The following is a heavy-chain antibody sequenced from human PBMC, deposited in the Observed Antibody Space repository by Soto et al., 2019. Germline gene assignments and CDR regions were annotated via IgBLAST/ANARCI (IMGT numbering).Heavy chain of an antibody. CDR3: AKRRGAGGHFDY. CDR2: VSLGGST. D-gene: IGHD2-15*01. Sequence: PGGSLRLSCAASGFTFTSYAMGWVRQAPGKGLECVSVVSLGGSTHYADSVTGRFIVSRDNSKNTVSLQMNSLRADDTAVYYCAKRRGAGGHFDYWGQGALVTSPQ. CDR1: GFTFTSYA. V-gene: IGHV3-23*01. J-gene: IGHJ4*02.